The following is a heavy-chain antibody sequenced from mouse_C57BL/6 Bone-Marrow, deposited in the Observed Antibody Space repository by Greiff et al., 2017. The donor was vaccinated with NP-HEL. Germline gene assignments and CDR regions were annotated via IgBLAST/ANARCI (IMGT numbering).Heavy chain of an antibody. J-gene: IGHJ2*01. CDR1: GYTFTSYW. CDR2: IYPGSGST. Sequence: QVQLQQPGAELVKPGASVKMSCKASGYTFTSYWITWVKQRPGQGLEWIGDIYPGSGSTNYNEKFKSKATLTVDTSSSTAYMQLSRLTSEDSAVYYCARRGQLGRGFDYWGQGTTLTVSS. D-gene: IGHD4-1*02. CDR3: ARRGQLGRGFDY. V-gene: IGHV1-55*01.